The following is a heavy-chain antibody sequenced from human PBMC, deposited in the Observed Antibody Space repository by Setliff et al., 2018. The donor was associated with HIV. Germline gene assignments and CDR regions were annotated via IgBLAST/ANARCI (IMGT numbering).Heavy chain of an antibody. J-gene: IGHJ4*01. V-gene: IGHV1-2*02. CDR2: VNPNSGVT. Sequence: ASVKVSCKASGYSFTAYYMHWLRQAPGQGLEWMGWVNPNSGVTNFAQKFQGRVTMTRDTSISTAYMELSSLRSDDTAVYFCARGALLAVFDFDHWGRGTQVTVSS. CDR3: ARGALLAVFDFDH. D-gene: IGHD1-26*01. CDR1: GYSFTAYY.